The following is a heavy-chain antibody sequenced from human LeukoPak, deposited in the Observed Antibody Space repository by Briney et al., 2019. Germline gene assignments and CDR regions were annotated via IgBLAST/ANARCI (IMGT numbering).Heavy chain of an antibody. V-gene: IGHV4-39*07. D-gene: IGHD1-1*01. CDR1: GGSISSSSYY. CDR3: ARGYPSLDY. J-gene: IGHJ4*02. Sequence: SETLSLTCTVSGGSISSSSYYWSWIRQPPGKGLEWIGSIYYSGSTYYNPSLKSRVTISVDTSKNQFSLKLSSVTAADTAVYYCARGYPSLDYWGQGTLVTVSS. CDR2: IYYSGST.